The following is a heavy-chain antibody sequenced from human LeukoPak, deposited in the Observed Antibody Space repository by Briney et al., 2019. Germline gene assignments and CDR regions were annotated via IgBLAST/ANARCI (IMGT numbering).Heavy chain of an antibody. CDR2: INPNSGGT. J-gene: IGHJ4*02. V-gene: IGHV1-2*02. CDR3: ASGAHVDIVATITGALDY. D-gene: IGHD5-12*01. CDR1: GYTFTGYY. Sequence: ASVKVSCKASGYTFTGYYMHWVRQAPGQGLEWMGWINPNSGGTNYAQKFQGRVTMTRDTSISTAYMELSRLRSDDTAVYYCASGAHVDIVATITGALDYWGQGTLVTVSS.